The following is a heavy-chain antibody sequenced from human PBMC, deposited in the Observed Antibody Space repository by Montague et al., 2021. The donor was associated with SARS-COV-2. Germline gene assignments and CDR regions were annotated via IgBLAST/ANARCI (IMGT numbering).Heavy chain of an antibody. J-gene: IGHJ4*02. CDR2: ISSSGSTI. CDR1: GFTFSSYE. CDR3: ARDIAVAGTSFDY. V-gene: IGHV3-48*03. D-gene: IGHD6-19*01. Sequence: SLRLSCAASGFTFSSYEMNWVRQAPGKGLEWVSYISSSGSTIYYXXSLKGRFTISRDNAKNSLYLQMNSLRAEDTAVYYCARDIAVAGTSFDYWGQGTLVTVSS.